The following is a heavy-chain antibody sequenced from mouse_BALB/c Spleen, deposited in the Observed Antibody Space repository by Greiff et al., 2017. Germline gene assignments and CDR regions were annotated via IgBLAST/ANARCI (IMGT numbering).Heavy chain of an antibody. Sequence: EVLLVESGGGLVKPGGSLKLSCAASGFTFSSYGMSWVRQTPDKRLEWVATISSGGSYTYYPDSVKGRFTISRDNDKNTRYLQMSSLKSEDTAMYYCARDYYGSSYAMDYWGQGTSVTVSS. CDR3: ARDYYGSSYAMDY. CDR1: GFTFSSYG. V-gene: IGHV5-6*03. CDR2: ISSGGSYT. J-gene: IGHJ4*01. D-gene: IGHD1-1*01.